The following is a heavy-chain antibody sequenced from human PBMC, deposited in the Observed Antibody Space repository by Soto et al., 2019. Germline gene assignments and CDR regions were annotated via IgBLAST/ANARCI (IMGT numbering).Heavy chain of an antibody. J-gene: IGHJ4*02. V-gene: IGHV3-7*05. D-gene: IGHD3-3*01. CDR2: IKQDGSEK. Sequence: GGSLRLSCAASGFTFSSYKMNWVRQAPGKGLEWVANIKQDGSEKYYVDSVKGRFTISRDNAKNSLYLQMNSLRAEDTAVYYCARGGFWSGYYIVNWGQGTLVTVSS. CDR1: GFTFSSYK. CDR3: ARGGFWSGYYIVN.